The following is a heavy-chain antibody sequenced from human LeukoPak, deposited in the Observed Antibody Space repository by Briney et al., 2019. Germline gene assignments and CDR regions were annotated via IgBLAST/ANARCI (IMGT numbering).Heavy chain of an antibody. J-gene: IGHJ3*02. V-gene: IGHV4-34*01. Sequence: SETLYLTCAVYVGSFSGDEWSWIRHPPRKGREWIGVMNRSGSTNYNPSLKSRVTISVDTSKNQFSLKLSSVTAADTAVYYCARGLYDFWSGYYQPGDAFDIWGQGTMVTVSS. CDR2: MNRSGST. CDR3: ARGLYDFWSGYYQPGDAFDI. D-gene: IGHD3-3*01. CDR1: VGSFSGDE.